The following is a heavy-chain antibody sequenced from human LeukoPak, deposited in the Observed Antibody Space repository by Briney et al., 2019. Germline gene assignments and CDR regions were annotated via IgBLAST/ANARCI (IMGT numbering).Heavy chain of an antibody. D-gene: IGHD3-16*02. CDR3: ARAYQPLGGLSFPDS. CDR2: INTNTGGP. V-gene: IGHV7-4-1*02. J-gene: IGHJ5*01. Sequence: ASVKVSCKASGNTFINYAMNWVRQAPGQGLEWMGWINTNTGGPTYAQGFTGRFVFSLDTSVSTAYLQISSLKAEDTAVYYCARAYQPLGGLSFPDSWGQGTLVTVSS. CDR1: GNTFINYA.